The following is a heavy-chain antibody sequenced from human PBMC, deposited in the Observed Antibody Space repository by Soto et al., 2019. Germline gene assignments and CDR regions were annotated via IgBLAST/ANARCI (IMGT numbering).Heavy chain of an antibody. CDR2: ISYDGSNK. Sequence: PGGSLRLSCAASGFTFSSYWMHWVRQAPGKGLVWVAVISYDGSNKYYADSVKGRFTISRDNSKNTLYLQMNSLRAEDTAVYYCAKDQGILFAPNWFDPWGQGTLVTVSS. D-gene: IGHD2-15*01. CDR1: GFTFSSYW. J-gene: IGHJ5*02. CDR3: AKDQGILFAPNWFDP. V-gene: IGHV3-30*18.